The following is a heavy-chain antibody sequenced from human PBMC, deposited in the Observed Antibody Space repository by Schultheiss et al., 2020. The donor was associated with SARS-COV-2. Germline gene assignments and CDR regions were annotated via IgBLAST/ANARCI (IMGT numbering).Heavy chain of an antibody. CDR1: GFTFSSYE. Sequence: GESLKISCAASGFTFSSYEMNWVRQAPGKGLEWVAVISYDGSNKYYADSVKGRFTISRDNSKNTLYLQMNSLRAEDTAVYYCARVNEDPRWPTYYYYGMDVWGQGTTVTVSS. CDR2: ISYDGSNK. V-gene: IGHV3-30*01. D-gene: IGHD1-1*01. CDR3: ARVNEDPRWPTYYYYGMDV. J-gene: IGHJ6*02.